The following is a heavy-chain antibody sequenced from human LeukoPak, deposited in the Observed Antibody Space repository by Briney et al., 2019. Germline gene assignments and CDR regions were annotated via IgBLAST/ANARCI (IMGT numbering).Heavy chain of an antibody. CDR1: GGSIRSGDYY. V-gene: IGHV4-30-4*01. Sequence: SETLSLTCTVSGGSIRSGDYYWSWIRQPPGKDLEWIGHIYYSGSTYYNPSLESRITISVDTSKNQFSLRLSSVTAADTAVYYCARVAHVVTHYFDYWGQGTLVTVSS. CDR2: IYYSGST. D-gene: IGHD2-2*01. CDR3: ARVAHVVTHYFDY. J-gene: IGHJ4*02.